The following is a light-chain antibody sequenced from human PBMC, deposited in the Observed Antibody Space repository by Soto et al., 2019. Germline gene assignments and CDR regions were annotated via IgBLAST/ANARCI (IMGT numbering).Light chain of an antibody. V-gene: IGLV2-8*01. Sequence: QSALTQPPSASGSPGQSVTISCTGTSSDVGGYNYVSWYQQHPGKAPKLMIYGVNKRPSGVPDRFSGSKSGNTASLTVSGLHAEDAADYYCSSYAGGNNVFGTGTKLTVL. CDR1: SSDVGGYNY. CDR3: SSYAGGNNV. J-gene: IGLJ1*01. CDR2: GVN.